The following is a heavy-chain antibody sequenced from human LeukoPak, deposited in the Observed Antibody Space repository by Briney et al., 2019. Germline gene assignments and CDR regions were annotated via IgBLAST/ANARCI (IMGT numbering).Heavy chain of an antibody. CDR2: IYHSGST. V-gene: IGHV4-30-2*01. J-gene: IGHJ5*02. CDR3: ASRYSYGPYNWFDP. CDR1: GGSISSGGYY. D-gene: IGHD5-18*01. Sequence: PSETLSLTCTVSGGSISSGGYYWSWIRQPPGKGLEWIGYIYHSGSTYYNPSLKSRVTISVDRSKNQFSLKLSSVTAADTAVYYCASRYSYGPYNWFDPWGQGTLVTVSS.